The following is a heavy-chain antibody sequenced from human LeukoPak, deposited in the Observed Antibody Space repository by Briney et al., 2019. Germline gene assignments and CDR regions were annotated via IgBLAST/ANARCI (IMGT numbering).Heavy chain of an antibody. Sequence: GASVKVSCKASGYTFTSYGISWVRQAPGQGLEWMGWISAYNGNTNYAQKLQGSVTMTTDTSTSTAYMELRSLRSDDTAVYYCARDRHYDFWSGYDFDYWGQGTLVTVSS. CDR1: GYTFTSYG. V-gene: IGHV1-18*01. J-gene: IGHJ4*02. CDR2: ISAYNGNT. D-gene: IGHD3-3*01. CDR3: ARDRHYDFWSGYDFDY.